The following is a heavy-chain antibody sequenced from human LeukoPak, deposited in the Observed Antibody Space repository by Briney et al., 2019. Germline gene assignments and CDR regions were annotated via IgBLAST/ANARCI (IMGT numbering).Heavy chain of an antibody. Sequence: GSLRLSCAASGFTFSSHAMSWVRQAPGKGLEWVSAISISGGGTYYADSVKGRFTISRDNSKNTLYLQMNSLRPEDTAVYYCANEIRPNDHWGQGTLVTVSS. CDR1: GFTFSSHA. D-gene: IGHD4-17*01. V-gene: IGHV3-23*01. CDR3: ANEIRPNDH. J-gene: IGHJ4*02. CDR2: ISISGGGT.